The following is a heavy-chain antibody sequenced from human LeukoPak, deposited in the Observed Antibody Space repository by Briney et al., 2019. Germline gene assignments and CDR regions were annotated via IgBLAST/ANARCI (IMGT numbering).Heavy chain of an antibody. CDR1: GFTFSNYG. CDR3: AKRVFWSGYYGGPEYYFDY. D-gene: IGHD3-3*01. Sequence: GGSLRLSCAASGFTFSNYGMHWVRQAPGKGLEWVAFIRYDESNENYADSVKGRFTISRDNSKNTLYLQMNSLRAEDTAVYYCAKRVFWSGYYGGPEYYFDYWGQGTLVTVSS. V-gene: IGHV3-30*02. J-gene: IGHJ4*02. CDR2: IRYDESNE.